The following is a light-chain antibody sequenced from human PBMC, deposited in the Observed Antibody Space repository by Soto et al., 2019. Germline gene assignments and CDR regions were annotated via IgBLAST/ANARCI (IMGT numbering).Light chain of an antibody. CDR1: QDISSY. Sequence: DIQLTQSPSFLSASVGDRVTVTCRASQDISSYLAWYQQKPGKAPILLIHTASTLQSGVPSRFSGSGSGAEFTLTISSLQPDDFATYYCQQRHSYPITFGQGTRLDIK. CDR3: QQRHSYPIT. CDR2: TAS. J-gene: IGKJ5*01. V-gene: IGKV1-9*01.